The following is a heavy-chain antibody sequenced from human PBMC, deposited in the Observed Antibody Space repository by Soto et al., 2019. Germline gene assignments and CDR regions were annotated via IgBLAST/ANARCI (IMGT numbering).Heavy chain of an antibody. CDR2: IIPMFGTA. CDR3: ASGIQLWLRRINNGYSG. Sequence: QVKLVQSGADVKKPESSVKVSCKAPGGTYSTYAISWVRQAPGQGLEWMGGIIPMFGTANYAQRFQDRVTITADESTNTVYMELSSLISEDTAVYFCASGIQLWLRRINNGYSGWGQGTLVTVSS. CDR1: GGTYSTYA. D-gene: IGHD5-18*01. V-gene: IGHV1-69*12. J-gene: IGHJ4*02.